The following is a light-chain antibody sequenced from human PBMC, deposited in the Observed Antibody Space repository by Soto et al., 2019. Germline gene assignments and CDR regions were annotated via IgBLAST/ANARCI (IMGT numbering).Light chain of an antibody. Sequence: DIQMTQSPSTLSGSVGDRVTITCLASQTISSWLAWYQQKPGKAPKLLIYKASTLKSGVPSRFSGSGSGTEFTLTISSLQPDDFALYYCHQRQSWPRTFGQGTKVDI. J-gene: IGKJ1*01. V-gene: IGKV1-5*03. CDR1: QTISSW. CDR3: HQRQSWPRT. CDR2: KAS.